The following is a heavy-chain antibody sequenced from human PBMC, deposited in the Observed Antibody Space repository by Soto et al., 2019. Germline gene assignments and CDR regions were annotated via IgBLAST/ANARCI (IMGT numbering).Heavy chain of an antibody. CDR1: GGAFSSYA. D-gene: IGHD6-13*01. Sequence: SVKVSCKASGGAFSSYAISWVRQAPGQRLEWMGGIIAINGKAKYAQKFQGRVTITRDTSASTAYMELSSLRSEDTAVYYCAIRYSSSPTPEAANCFDPWGRGTLVTVSS. CDR3: AIRYSSSPTPEAANCFDP. CDR2: IIAINGKA. J-gene: IGHJ5*02. V-gene: IGHV1-69*10.